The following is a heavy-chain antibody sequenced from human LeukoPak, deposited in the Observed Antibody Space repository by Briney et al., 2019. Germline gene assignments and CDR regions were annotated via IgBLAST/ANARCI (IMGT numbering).Heavy chain of an antibody. CDR2: IYHSGST. Sequence: SETLSLTCTVSGYSLSSGYYWGWIRPPPGKGLEWIGSIYHSGSTYYNPSLKSRVTISVDTSKNQFSLKLSSVTAADTAVYYCARGAYDDAFDIWGQGTMVTVSS. J-gene: IGHJ3*02. D-gene: IGHD3-22*01. CDR3: ARGAYDDAFDI. CDR1: GYSLSSGYY. V-gene: IGHV4-38-2*02.